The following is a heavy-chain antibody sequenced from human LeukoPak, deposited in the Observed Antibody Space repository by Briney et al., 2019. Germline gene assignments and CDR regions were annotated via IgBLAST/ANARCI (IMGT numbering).Heavy chain of an antibody. Sequence: GGSLRLSCAASGFTFSSYAMHWVRQAPGKGLEGVAVISYDGSNKYYADSVKGRFTISRDNSKNTLYLQMNSLRAEDTAVYYCASAGYSSSWYSSYFDYWGQGTLVTVSS. CDR3: ASAGYSSSWYSSYFDY. CDR2: ISYDGSNK. CDR1: GFTFSSYA. V-gene: IGHV3-30*04. J-gene: IGHJ4*02. D-gene: IGHD6-13*01.